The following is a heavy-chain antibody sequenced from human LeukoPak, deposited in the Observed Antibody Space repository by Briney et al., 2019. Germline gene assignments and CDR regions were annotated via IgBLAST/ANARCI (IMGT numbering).Heavy chain of an antibody. CDR3: ASPLGYFYYYGMDV. Sequence: GASVKVSCKASGYTFTSYAMNWVRQAPGQGLEWMGWINTNTGNPTYAQGFTGRFVFSLDTSVSTAYLQISSLKAEDTAVYYCASPLGYFYYYGMDVWGQGTTVTVSS. CDR2: INTNTGNP. CDR1: GYTFTSYA. V-gene: IGHV7-4-1*02. J-gene: IGHJ6*02.